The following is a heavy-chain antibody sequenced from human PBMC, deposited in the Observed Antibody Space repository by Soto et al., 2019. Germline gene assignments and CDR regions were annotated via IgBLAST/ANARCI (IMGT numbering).Heavy chain of an antibody. Sequence: SETLSLTCTVSNDSISSYYWSWIRQPPGKGLEWIGYIYYSGSTTYNPSLKSRVTISVDTSKNQFSLKLSSVTAADTAMYYCARAPPTDLSLFDSWGQGTLVTVSS. CDR1: NDSISSYY. CDR2: IYYSGST. V-gene: IGHV4-59*01. CDR3: ARAPPTDLSLFDS. D-gene: IGHD1-1*01. J-gene: IGHJ4*02.